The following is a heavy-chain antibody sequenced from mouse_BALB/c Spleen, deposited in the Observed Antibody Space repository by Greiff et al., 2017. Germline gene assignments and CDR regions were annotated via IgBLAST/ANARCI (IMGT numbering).Heavy chain of an antibody. CDR1: GYSFTSYY. Sequence: QVQLKQSGPELVKPGASVKISCKASGYSFTSYYIHWVKQRPGQGLEWIGWIFPGSGNTKYNEKFKGKATLTADTSSSTAYMQLSSLTSEESAVYFCARDYRGPMDYWGQGTSVTVSA. CDR2: IFPGSGNT. D-gene: IGHD2-12*01. J-gene: IGHJ4*01. V-gene: IGHV1-66*01. CDR3: ARDYRGPMDY.